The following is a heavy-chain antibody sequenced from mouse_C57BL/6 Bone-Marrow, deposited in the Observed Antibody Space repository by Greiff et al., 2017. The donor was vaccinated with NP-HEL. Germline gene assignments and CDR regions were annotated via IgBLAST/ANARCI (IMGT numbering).Heavy chain of an antibody. CDR2: IDPGDGDT. J-gene: IGHJ1*03. V-gene: IGHV14-2*01. Sequence: VQLQQSGAELVKPGASVKLSCTASGFNIKDYYMHWVKQRTEQGLEWIGRIDPGDGDTKYAPKFQGKATITADTSSNTAYLQLSSLTSEDTAVYYCARLYYGSRGYWYFDVWGTGTTVTVSS. CDR3: ARLYYGSRGYWYFDV. CDR1: GFNIKDYY. D-gene: IGHD1-1*01.